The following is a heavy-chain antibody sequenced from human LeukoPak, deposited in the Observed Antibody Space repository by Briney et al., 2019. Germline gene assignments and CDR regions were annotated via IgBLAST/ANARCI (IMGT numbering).Heavy chain of an antibody. CDR1: GGSFSGYY. D-gene: IGHD2-15*01. CDR3: ALICSGGSCTSDY. Sequence: KPSETLSLTCAVYGGSFSGYYWSWIRQPPGKGLEWIGEINHSGSTNYNPSLKSRVTISVDTSKNQFSLKLSSVTAADTAVYYCALICSGGSCTSDYWGQGTLVTVSS. CDR2: INHSGST. V-gene: IGHV4-34*01. J-gene: IGHJ4*02.